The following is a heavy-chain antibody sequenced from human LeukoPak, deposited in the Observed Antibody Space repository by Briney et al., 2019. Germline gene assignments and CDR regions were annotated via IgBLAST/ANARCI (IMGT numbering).Heavy chain of an antibody. CDR1: GFTFSSYW. CDR3: ARGSIAAGEGIDN. D-gene: IGHD6-13*01. Sequence: PGGSLRLSCAASGFTFSSYWMSWIRQPPGKGLEWIGSIYYSGSTYYNQSLKSRVTISVDTSKNQFSLKLSSVTAADTAVYYCARGSIAAGEGIDNWGQGTLVTVSS. J-gene: IGHJ4*02. CDR2: IYYSGST. V-gene: IGHV4-39*07.